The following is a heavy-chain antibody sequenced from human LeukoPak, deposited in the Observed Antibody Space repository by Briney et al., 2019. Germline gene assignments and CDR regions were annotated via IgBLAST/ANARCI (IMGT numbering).Heavy chain of an antibody. J-gene: IGHJ4*02. V-gene: IGHV4-39*01. CDR2: IYYSGST. CDR3: ARRTYYDTSGSHYFDY. D-gene: IGHD3-22*01. Sequence: PSETLSRTCTVSGGSISSSSYYWGWIRQPPGKGLEWIGSIYYSGSTYYNPSLKSRVTISADTSKNQFSLKLSSVTAADTAIYYCARRTYYDTSGSHYFDYWGRGTLVTVSS. CDR1: GGSISSSSYY.